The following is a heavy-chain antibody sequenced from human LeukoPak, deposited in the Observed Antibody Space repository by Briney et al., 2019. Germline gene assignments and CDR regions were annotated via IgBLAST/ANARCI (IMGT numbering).Heavy chain of an antibody. CDR3: ARSYDFWSGYGNESDY. Sequence: AASVKVSCKASGYTFTSYGISWVRQAPGQGLEWMGWISAYNGNTNYAQKLQGRVTMTTDTSTSTAYMELRSLRSDDTAVYYCARSYDFWSGYGNESDYWGQGTLVTVSS. CDR1: GYTFTSYG. J-gene: IGHJ4*02. D-gene: IGHD3-3*01. V-gene: IGHV1-18*01. CDR2: ISAYNGNT.